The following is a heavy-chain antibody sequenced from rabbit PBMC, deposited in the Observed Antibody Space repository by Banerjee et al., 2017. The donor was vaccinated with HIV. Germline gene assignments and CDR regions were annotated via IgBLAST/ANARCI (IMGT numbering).Heavy chain of an antibody. V-gene: IGHV1S45*01. CDR3: ARDLAGVIGWNFGL. J-gene: IGHJ4*01. CDR1: GFTLSSYW. D-gene: IGHD4-1*01. CDR2: IYTGNGNT. Sequence: QEQLEESGGDLVKPEGSLTLTCTASGFTLSSYWMCWVRQAPGKGLEWIACIYTGNGNTFYASWAKGRFTISKTSSTTVTLQMTSLTAADTATYFCARDLAGVIGWNFGLWGPGTLVTVS.